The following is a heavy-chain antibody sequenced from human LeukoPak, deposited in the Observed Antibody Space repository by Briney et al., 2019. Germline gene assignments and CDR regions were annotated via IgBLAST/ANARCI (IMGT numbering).Heavy chain of an antibody. CDR1: GGSFSGYY. CDR3: ARARAPTVTTPGAFDI. V-gene: IGHV4-34*01. J-gene: IGHJ3*02. Sequence: SETLSLTCAVYGGSFSGYYWSWIRQPPGKGLEWIGEINHSGSTNYNPSLKSRVTISVDTSKNQFSLKLSSVTAAGTAVYYCARARAPTVTTPGAFDIWGQGTMVTVSS. CDR2: INHSGST. D-gene: IGHD4-17*01.